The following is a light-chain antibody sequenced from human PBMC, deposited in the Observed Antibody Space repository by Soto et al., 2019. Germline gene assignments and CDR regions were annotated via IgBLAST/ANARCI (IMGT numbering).Light chain of an antibody. Sequence: QSALTQPASVSGSPGQSITISCIGTSSDVGSYNLVSWYQQHPGKAPKLMIYEGTKRPSGLSNRFSGSRSGNTASLTISGLQAEDEADYYCCSYAGSSTLIVGGGTKVTVL. CDR1: SSDVGSYNL. CDR3: CSYAGSSTLI. V-gene: IGLV2-23*01. J-gene: IGLJ2*01. CDR2: EGT.